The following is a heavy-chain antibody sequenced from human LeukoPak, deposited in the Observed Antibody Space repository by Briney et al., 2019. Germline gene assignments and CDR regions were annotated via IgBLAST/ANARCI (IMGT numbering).Heavy chain of an antibody. J-gene: IGHJ5*02. CDR1: GFTFSSYG. CDR3: ARDLGQYYDTSDNWFDP. V-gene: IGHV3-30*02. D-gene: IGHD3-22*01. Sequence: GGSLRLSCAASGFTFSSYGMHWVRQAPGKGLEWVAFIRYDGSDKYCADSVKGRFTISRDNSKNTLNLQMNSLRAEDTAVYYCARDLGQYYDTSDNWFDPWGQGTLVTVSS. CDR2: IRYDGSDK.